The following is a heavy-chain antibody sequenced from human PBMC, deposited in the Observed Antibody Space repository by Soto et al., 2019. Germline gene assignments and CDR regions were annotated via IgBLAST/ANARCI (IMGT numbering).Heavy chain of an antibody. CDR1: GGTFSSYA. CDR2: IIPIFGTA. CDR3: ARASYYDSRGYFNY. D-gene: IGHD3-22*01. Sequence: QVQLVQSGAEVKKPGSSVKVSCKASGGTFSSYAISWVRQAPGQGLEWMGGIIPIFGTANYAQKFQGRVTITADESTSTAYMELRILRSEDTAVYYCARASYYDSRGYFNYWGQGTLVTVSS. J-gene: IGHJ4*02. V-gene: IGHV1-69*01.